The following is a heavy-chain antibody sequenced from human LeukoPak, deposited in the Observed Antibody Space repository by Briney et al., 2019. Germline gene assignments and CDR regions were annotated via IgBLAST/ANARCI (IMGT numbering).Heavy chain of an antibody. J-gene: IGHJ4*02. CDR2: INGAGTTT. D-gene: IGHD6-19*01. CDR1: GFTFSSYW. CDR3: VRDRAVAGTEDFYFDY. V-gene: IGHV3-74*01. Sequence: GGSLRLSCAASGFTFSSYWMHWVRHAPGKGLVWVSRINGAGTTTTYADSVKGRFTIARDNAKNTVYVQMNRLRAEDTALYYCVRDRAVAGTEDFYFDYWGEGTLVTVSS.